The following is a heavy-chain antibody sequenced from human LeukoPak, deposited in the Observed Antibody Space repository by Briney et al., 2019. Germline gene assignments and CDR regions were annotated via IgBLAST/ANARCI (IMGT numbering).Heavy chain of an antibody. J-gene: IGHJ6*02. CDR2: IYSGGST. D-gene: IGHD6-13*01. V-gene: IGHV3-53*01. CDR1: GFTVSSNY. Sequence: GGPLRLSCAASGFTVSSNYMSWVRQAPGKGLEWVSVIYSGGSTYYADSVKGRLTISRDNSKNTLYLQMNSLRAEDTAVYYCARAYSSSWNYYYYYGMDVWGQGTTVTVSS. CDR3: ARAYSSSWNYYYYYGMDV.